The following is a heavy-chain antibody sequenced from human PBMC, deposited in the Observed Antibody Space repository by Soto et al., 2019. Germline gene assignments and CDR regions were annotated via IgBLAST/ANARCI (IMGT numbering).Heavy chain of an antibody. CDR1: GGSVSSGNYF. J-gene: IGHJ6*02. CDR2: IHSSGST. CDR3: AILTKPTAVTTAFRGGYGLDV. Sequence: QVQLQESGPGLVKPSETLSLTCTVSGGSVSSGNYFWSWIRQPPGKGLGWIGYIHSSGSTHYNPSLKSRVTISADTSRNQFSLRLTSVTAADTAVYYCAILTKPTAVTTAFRGGYGLDVWGQGTTVTVSS. D-gene: IGHD4-17*01. V-gene: IGHV4-61*01.